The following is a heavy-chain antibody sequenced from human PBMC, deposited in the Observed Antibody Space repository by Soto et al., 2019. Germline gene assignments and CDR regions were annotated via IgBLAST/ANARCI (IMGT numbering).Heavy chain of an antibody. CDR1: GGTFSRYA. J-gene: IGHJ6*02. D-gene: IGHD3-22*01. V-gene: IGHV1-69*12. CDR2: VMPLFGTS. CDR3: AKQYYYDSSGYQSYYYGMDV. Sequence: QVQLVQSGAEVKNPGSSVKVSCKASGGTFSRYAVSWVRQAPGQGLEWMGGVMPLFGTSNYAQKFQGGVTITADESTSTAYMELSSLRSEDTAVYYCAKQYYYDSSGYQSYYYGMDVWGQGTTVTVSS.